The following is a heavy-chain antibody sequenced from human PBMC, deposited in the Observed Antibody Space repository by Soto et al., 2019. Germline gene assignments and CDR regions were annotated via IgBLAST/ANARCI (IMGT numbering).Heavy chain of an antibody. CDR3: AKDMKWGGMTTIHYFDS. D-gene: IGHD4-17*01. Sequence: EVQLVESGGGLVQPGRSLRLSCVASGFTADDYALHWVRQAPGKGLEWVSGISSNSDTIHYADSVKGRFTISRDNAKNSLFLQMTSLRPEDKAVYYCAKDMKWGGMTTIHYFDSWGQGTLVTVSS. CDR2: ISSNSDTI. CDR1: GFTADDYA. J-gene: IGHJ4*02. V-gene: IGHV3-9*02.